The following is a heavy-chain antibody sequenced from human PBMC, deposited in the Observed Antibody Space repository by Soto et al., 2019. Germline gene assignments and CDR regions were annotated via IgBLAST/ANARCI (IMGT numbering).Heavy chain of an antibody. Sequence: PSETLSLTCTMSGDSYSIYNYPWSGIRQPPGKDLHWIGYIYQSGVTSYNPSLAIPVSISPDRSNNQCALKLKSVTAADTTVYFCAGRPDTTCLRFDPWGPGTLVTVSS. J-gene: IGHJ5*02. CDR3: AGRPDTTCLRFDP. D-gene: IGHD2-2*01. CDR2: IYQSGVT. V-gene: IGHV4-30-2*01. CDR1: GDSYSIYNYP.